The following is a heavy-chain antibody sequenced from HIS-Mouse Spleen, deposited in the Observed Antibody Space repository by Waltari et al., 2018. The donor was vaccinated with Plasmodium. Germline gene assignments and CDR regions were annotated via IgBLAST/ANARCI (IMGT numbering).Heavy chain of an antibody. CDR3: ASLPRVEEVTTPFYYYYYGMDV. J-gene: IGHJ6*02. D-gene: IGHD4-4*01. V-gene: IGHV4-39*01. CDR1: GGPIRSRSYY. CDR2: IDYSGST. Sequence: QLQLQESGPGLVKPSETLSLTCTVSGGPIRSRSYYRGWIRQPPGKGLAWIGSIDYSGSTYYNPSLKSRVTISVDTSKNQFSLKLSSVTAADTAVYYCASLPRVEEVTTPFYYYYYGMDVWGQGTTVTVSS.